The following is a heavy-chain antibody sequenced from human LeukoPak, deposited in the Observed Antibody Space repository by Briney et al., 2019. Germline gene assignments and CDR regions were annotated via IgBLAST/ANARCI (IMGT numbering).Heavy chain of an antibody. Sequence: SETLSLTCTVSGGSISSGSYYWTWIRQPAGKGLEWIGRIYTSGSTNYNPSLKSRATISEDTSKNQFSLKLSSVTAADTAVYYCAGGVVVASVDYWGQGTLVTVSS. D-gene: IGHD2-15*01. J-gene: IGHJ4*02. CDR2: IYTSGST. CDR1: GGSISSGSYY. CDR3: AGGVVVASVDY. V-gene: IGHV4-61*02.